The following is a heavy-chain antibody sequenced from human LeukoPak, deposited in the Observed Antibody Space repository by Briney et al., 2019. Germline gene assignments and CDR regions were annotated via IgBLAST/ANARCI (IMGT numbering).Heavy chain of an antibody. D-gene: IGHD1-1*01. V-gene: IGHV3-23*01. J-gene: IGHJ4*02. CDR1: GFTFTFYA. Sequence: PGGSLRLSCAPSGFTFTFYAMNSVRQASGKGRDLVSSIISGGRTYYADSVKGRFTISRDDSKNTLYLQMNSLRADDTAVYYCAKGAWNVDYWGQGTLVTVSS. CDR2: IISGGRT. CDR3: AKGAWNVDY.